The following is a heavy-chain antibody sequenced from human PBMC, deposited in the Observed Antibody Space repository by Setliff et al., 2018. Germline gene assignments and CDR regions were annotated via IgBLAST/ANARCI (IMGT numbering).Heavy chain of an antibody. J-gene: IGHJ5*02. CDR1: GGTFSSYA. CDR3: ATALSLYCSSTSCYQGTGSWVDP. D-gene: IGHD2-2*01. V-gene: IGHV1-69*06. CDR2: IIPMFGTA. Sequence: ASVKVSCKASGGTFSSYAISWVRQAPGQGLEWMGGIIPMFGTANYAQKFQGRVTMTEDTSTDTAYMELSSLRSEDTAVYYCATALSLYCSSTSCYQGTGSWVDPWGQGTQVTVS.